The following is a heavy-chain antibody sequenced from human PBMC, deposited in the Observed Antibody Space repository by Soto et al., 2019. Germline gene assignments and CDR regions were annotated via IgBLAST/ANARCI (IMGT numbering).Heavy chain of an antibody. D-gene: IGHD6-13*01. CDR1: GFTFSSYG. J-gene: IGHJ4*02. V-gene: IGHV3-30*18. CDR2: ISYDGSNK. CDR3: AKGYSSSWYIH. Sequence: GGSLRLSCAASGFTFSSYGMHWVRQAPGKGLEWVAVISYDGSNKYYADSVKGRFTISRDNSKNTLYLQMNSLRAEDTAVYYCAKGYSSSWYIHWGQGTLVTVSS.